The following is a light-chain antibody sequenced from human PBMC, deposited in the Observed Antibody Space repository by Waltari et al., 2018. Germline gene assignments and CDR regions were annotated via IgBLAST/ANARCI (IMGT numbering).Light chain of an antibody. Sequence: QSALTQPPSASGSPGQSVTISCPGTSSDVGGYDYASWYQQHPGKAPKLMIYDVTKRPSGVPDRFSGSKSGNTASLSVSGLQAEDEADYYCSSYAGSKNLVFGGGTKLTVL. V-gene: IGLV2-8*01. CDR3: SSYAGSKNLV. CDR1: SSDVGGYDY. CDR2: DVT. J-gene: IGLJ2*01.